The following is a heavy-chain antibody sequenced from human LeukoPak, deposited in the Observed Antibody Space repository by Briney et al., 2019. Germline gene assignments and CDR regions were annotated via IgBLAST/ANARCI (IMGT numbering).Heavy chain of an antibody. CDR3: ARDSSGGEDWYFDL. J-gene: IGHJ2*01. Sequence: GASVKVSCKASGYTFTSYAMNWVRQAPGQGLEWMGWNNTNTGNPTYAQGFTGRFVFSLDTSVSTAYLQISSLKAEDTAVYYCARDSSGGEDWYFDLWGRGTLVTVSS. CDR2: NNTNTGNP. D-gene: IGHD2-15*01. CDR1: GYTFTSYA. V-gene: IGHV7-4-1*02.